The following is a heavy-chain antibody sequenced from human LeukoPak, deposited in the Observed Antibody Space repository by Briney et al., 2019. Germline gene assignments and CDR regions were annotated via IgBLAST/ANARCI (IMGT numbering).Heavy chain of an antibody. J-gene: IGHJ5*02. Sequence: GGSLRLSCVPSGLSFGNYWMDWVRQAPGKGLEWVGNIKQDGSEKYYVDSVKGRFTISRDNAKNSLYLDMNSLRVEDTAIYYCTRDFDPWGQGTLVTVSS. CDR3: TRDFDP. CDR2: IKQDGSEK. V-gene: IGHV3-7*01. CDR1: GLSFGNYW.